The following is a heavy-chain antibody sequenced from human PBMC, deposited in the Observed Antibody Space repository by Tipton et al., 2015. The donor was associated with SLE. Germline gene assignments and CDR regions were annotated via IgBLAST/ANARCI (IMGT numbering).Heavy chain of an antibody. D-gene: IGHD2/OR15-2a*01. V-gene: IGHV3-53*01. CDR1: GFTFSSYE. CDR3: ARDPTSLMSIYYYYYMDV. Sequence: GSLRLSCAASGFTFSSYEMNWVRQAPGKGLEWVSVIYSGGSTYYADSVKGRFTISRDNSKNTLYLQMNSLRAEDTAVYYCARDPTSLMSIYYYYYMDVWGKGTTVTVSS. J-gene: IGHJ6*03. CDR2: IYSGGST.